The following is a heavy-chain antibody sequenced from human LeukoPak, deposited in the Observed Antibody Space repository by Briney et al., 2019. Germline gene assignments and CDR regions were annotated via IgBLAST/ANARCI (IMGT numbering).Heavy chain of an antibody. Sequence: GGSLRLSCATSGFTFSSYGMHWVRQAPGKGLEWVAVISYDESNKYYTDSVKGRFTISRDNSKNTLYLQMNSLRAEDTAVYYCAKDLWGLSRSLEYWGQGTLVTVSS. J-gene: IGHJ4*02. CDR3: AKDLWGLSRSLEY. V-gene: IGHV3-30*18. CDR2: ISYDESNK. D-gene: IGHD3-16*01. CDR1: GFTFSSYG.